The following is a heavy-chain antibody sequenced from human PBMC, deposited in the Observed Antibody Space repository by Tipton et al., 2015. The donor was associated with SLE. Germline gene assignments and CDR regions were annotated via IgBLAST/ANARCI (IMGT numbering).Heavy chain of an antibody. V-gene: IGHV4-34*01. Sequence: TLSLTCAVYGGSFNDYYWSWIRQPPGKGLEWIGEINHSGSTNYNPSLKSRVTISVDTSKNQFSLKLSSVTAADTAVYYCARGTRGWYFDLWGRGTLVTVSS. J-gene: IGHJ2*01. D-gene: IGHD3-10*01. CDR1: GGSFNDYY. CDR3: ARGTRGWYFDL. CDR2: INHSGST.